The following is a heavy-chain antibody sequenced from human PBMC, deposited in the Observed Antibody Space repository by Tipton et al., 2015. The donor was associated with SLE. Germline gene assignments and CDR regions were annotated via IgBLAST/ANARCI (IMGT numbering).Heavy chain of an antibody. J-gene: IGHJ4*02. CDR1: GFTFSSYS. Sequence: GSLRLSCAASGFTFSSYSMNWVRQAPGKGLEWVSGINWNGGSTGYADSVKGRFTISRDNAKNSLYLQMNSLRAEDTALYYCARARDYYDTSGCDYWGQGTLVTVSS. CDR3: ARARDYYDTSGCDY. V-gene: IGHV3-20*04. CDR2: INWNGGST. D-gene: IGHD3-22*01.